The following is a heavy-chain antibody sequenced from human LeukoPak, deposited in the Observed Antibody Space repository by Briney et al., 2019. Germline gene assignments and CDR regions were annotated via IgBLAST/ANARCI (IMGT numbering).Heavy chain of an antibody. Sequence: SETLSLTCAVYGGSFSGYYWSWIRQPPGKGLEWIGEINHSGSTNYNPSLKSRVTISVDTSKNQFSLKLSSVTAADTAVYYCARRAGGYSYGPLYDIPPSPFDYWGQGTLVTVSS. CDR1: GGSFSGYY. D-gene: IGHD5-18*01. J-gene: IGHJ4*02. CDR3: ARRAGGYSYGPLYDIPPSPFDY. CDR2: INHSGST. V-gene: IGHV4-34*01.